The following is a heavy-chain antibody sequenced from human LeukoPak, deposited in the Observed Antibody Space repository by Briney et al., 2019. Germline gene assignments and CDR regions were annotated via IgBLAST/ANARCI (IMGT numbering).Heavy chain of an antibody. J-gene: IGHJ4*02. CDR2: IYYSGST. CDR1: GGSISSYY. Sequence: SETLSLTCNVSGGSISSYYWSWIRQPPGKGLEWIGYIYYSGSTNYNPSLKSRVTISVDTSKNQFSLKLSSVTAADTAVYYCAAMVRGVTFDYWGQGTLVTVSS. CDR3: AAMVRGVTFDY. D-gene: IGHD3-10*01. V-gene: IGHV4-59*01.